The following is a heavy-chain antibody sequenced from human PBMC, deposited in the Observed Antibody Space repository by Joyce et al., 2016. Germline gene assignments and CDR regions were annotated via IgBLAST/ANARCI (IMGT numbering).Heavy chain of an antibody. Sequence: QVQLQESGPGLVKRSGTLSLTCAVSGDSISSGNWWNWVRQPPGKGLEWIGEIYHTGEANYNPSLKSRVSISVASSKNLFSLSLTSVTAADTAVYYCARDQGSSPGFWGQGTLVTVSS. CDR1: GDSISSGNW. D-gene: IGHD2-2*01. V-gene: IGHV4-4*02. J-gene: IGHJ4*02. CDR3: ARDQGSSPGF. CDR2: IYHTGEA.